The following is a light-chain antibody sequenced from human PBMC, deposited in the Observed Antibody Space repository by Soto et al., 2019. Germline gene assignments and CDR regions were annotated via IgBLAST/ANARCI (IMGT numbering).Light chain of an antibody. CDR1: SSNIGSNT. CDR3: AAWDYSLNGVV. J-gene: IGLJ2*01. V-gene: IGLV1-44*01. Sequence: QSVLTQPTSASGTPGQRVTISCSGSSSNIGSNTVNWYQQLPGTAPKLLIYSNNQRPSGVPDRFSGSKSGTSASLAISGLQSEDEADYYCAAWDYSLNGVVFGGATKLTVL. CDR2: SNN.